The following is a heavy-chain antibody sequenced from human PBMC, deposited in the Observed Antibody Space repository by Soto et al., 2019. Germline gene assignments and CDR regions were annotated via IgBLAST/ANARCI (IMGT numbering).Heavy chain of an antibody. D-gene: IGHD7-27*01. J-gene: IGHJ4*02. Sequence: QVQLLQSGAEVKKPGASVKVSCKTSGYTFTNFGLSCVRQAPGQGLEWMGWISAYNGNTNYSQNIQGTVTMSTDTSSRTDYMELRSLRSDDTAVYYCGRVGTPIDYWGQGTLVTVSS. V-gene: IGHV1-18*01. CDR2: ISAYNGNT. CDR3: GRVGTPIDY. CDR1: GYTFTNFG.